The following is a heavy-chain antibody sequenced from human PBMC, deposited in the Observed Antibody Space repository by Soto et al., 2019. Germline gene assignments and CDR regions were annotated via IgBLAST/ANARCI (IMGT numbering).Heavy chain of an antibody. V-gene: IGHV1-69*01. D-gene: IGHD1-20*01. Sequence: QVHLVQSGAEVKKPGSSVKVSCKASGGTFSSYLVSWVRQAPGQRLEWMGGIIPMFDAANYAQRFRGRVTITADESTNAAYMELCSLGSADTAVYYCAGGYNLHEGEGFDIWGQGTMVTVSS. J-gene: IGHJ3*02. CDR1: GGTFSSYL. CDR2: IIPMFDAA. CDR3: AGGYNLHEGEGFDI.